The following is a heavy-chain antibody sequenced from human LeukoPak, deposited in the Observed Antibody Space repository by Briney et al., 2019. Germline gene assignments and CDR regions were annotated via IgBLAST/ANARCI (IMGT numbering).Heavy chain of an antibody. CDR2: IGGGGSSTT. CDR1: GFTFSNFA. Sequence: PGGSLRLSCAASGFTFSNFAMSWVRQAPGKGLEWVSGIGGGGSSTTYYADSVKGRFTISRDNSNNMLYLQMNSLRAEDTAVYYCAKVGLTYCSSTSCYSTPLYYFDYWGQGTLVTVSS. J-gene: IGHJ4*02. D-gene: IGHD2-2*01. V-gene: IGHV3-23*01. CDR3: AKVGLTYCSSTSCYSTPLYYFDY.